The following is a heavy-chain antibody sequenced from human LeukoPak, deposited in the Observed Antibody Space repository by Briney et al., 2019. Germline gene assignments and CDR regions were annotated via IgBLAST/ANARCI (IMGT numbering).Heavy chain of an antibody. D-gene: IGHD4-17*01. J-gene: IGHJ4*02. CDR1: GGSISSGGYY. V-gene: IGHV4-31*03. CDR2: IYYSGST. Sequence: SQTLSLTCTVSGGSISSGGYYWSWIRQHPGKGLEWIGYIYYSGSTYYNPSLKSRVTISVDTSKNQSSLKLSSVTAADTAVYYCARGGYGDYDTFDYWGQGTLVTVSS. CDR3: ARGGYGDYDTFDY.